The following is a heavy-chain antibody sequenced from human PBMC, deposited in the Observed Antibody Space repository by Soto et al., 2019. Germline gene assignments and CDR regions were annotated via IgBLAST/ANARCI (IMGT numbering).Heavy chain of an antibody. D-gene: IGHD5-12*01. Sequence: ASVKVSCKASGYTFTGYYMHWVLQAPGQGLEWMGWINPNSGGTNYAQKFQGRVTMTRDTSISTAYMDLSRLRSDDTAVYYCAREESRDGYNEDFDYWGQGTLVTVSS. J-gene: IGHJ4*02. CDR3: AREESRDGYNEDFDY. CDR1: GYTFTGYY. CDR2: INPNSGGT. V-gene: IGHV1-2*02.